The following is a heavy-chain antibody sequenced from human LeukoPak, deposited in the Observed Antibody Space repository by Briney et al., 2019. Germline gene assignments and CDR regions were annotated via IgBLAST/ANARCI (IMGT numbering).Heavy chain of an antibody. V-gene: IGHV3-23*01. J-gene: IGHJ3*02. D-gene: IGHD1-1*01. CDR3: AKSLFTSATGTGRAFHI. CDR1: RFTFCAYR. Sequence: GNLRFSGAGYRFTFCAYRLGWDAQAPGKGRQWCSGVYTSGAVTFHAHRVKGRFAISRDNSKNTLYLQMTGLRAGDTAEYYCAKSLFTSATGTGRAFHIWGQGTMVTVSP. CDR2: VYTSGAVT.